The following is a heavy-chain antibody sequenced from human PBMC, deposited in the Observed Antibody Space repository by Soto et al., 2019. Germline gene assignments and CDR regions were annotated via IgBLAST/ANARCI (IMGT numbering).Heavy chain of an antibody. J-gene: IGHJ5*02. V-gene: IGHV4-31*03. Sequence: QVHLQESGPGLVKPSQTLSLTCTVSGCSISSGVYYWSWIRQHPGQGLEWIVYIYYSVSTYYNPSLKSRVTISIDTSKNQFSLKLRSVTSADTAVYYCARTPPTWGQGTQVTVYS. CDR1: GCSISSGVYY. CDR3: ARTPPT. CDR2: IYYSVST.